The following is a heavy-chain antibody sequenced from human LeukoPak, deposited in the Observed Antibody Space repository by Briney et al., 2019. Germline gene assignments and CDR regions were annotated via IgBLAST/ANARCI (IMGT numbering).Heavy chain of an antibody. D-gene: IGHD3-3*01. CDR2: ISGSGGST. J-gene: IGHJ4*02. CDR1: GFTFSSYA. CDR3: AKDDPITIFGVATP. V-gene: IGHV3-23*01. Sequence: GGSLRLSCAASGFTFSSYAMTWVRRAPGKGLEWVSVISGSGGSTYYADSVKGRFTISRDNSKNTLYLQMNSLRVEDTAVYYCAKDDPITIFGVATPGGQGTLVTVSS.